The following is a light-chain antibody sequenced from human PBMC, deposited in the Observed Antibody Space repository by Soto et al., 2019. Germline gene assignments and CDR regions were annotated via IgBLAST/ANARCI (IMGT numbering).Light chain of an antibody. Sequence: DIVMTQSPDSLAVSLGERATINCKSSQSVLYSSNDKNYLAWYQQKPGQPPKLLIYWASTRESGVPDRFSGSGSGTDFTLTISSLQAEDVAVYYCLQYYRPWTFGQGTKVEIK. CDR2: WAS. CDR3: LQYYRPWT. V-gene: IGKV4-1*01. CDR1: QSVLYSSNDKNY. J-gene: IGKJ1*01.